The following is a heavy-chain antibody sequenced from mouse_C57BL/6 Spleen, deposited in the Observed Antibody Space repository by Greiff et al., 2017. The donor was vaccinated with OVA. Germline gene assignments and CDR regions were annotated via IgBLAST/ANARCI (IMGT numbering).Heavy chain of an antibody. CDR2: ISSGGSYT. CDR1: GFTFSSYG. D-gene: IGHD1-1*01. CDR3: ARLIYCGSSYQCYFDY. Sequence: EVMLVESGGALVKPGGSLKLSCAASGFTFSSYGMSWVRQTPDKRLEWFATISSGGSYTYYPDSVKGRFTISRDNAKNTLYLQMSSLKSEDTAMYYCARLIYCGSSYQCYFDYWGQGTTLTVSS. J-gene: IGHJ2*01. V-gene: IGHV5-6*01.